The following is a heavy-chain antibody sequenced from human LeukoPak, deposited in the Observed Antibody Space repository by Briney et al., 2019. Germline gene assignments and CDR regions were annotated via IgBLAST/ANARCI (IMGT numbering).Heavy chain of an antibody. CDR3: ARDSGEAARNAFDI. V-gene: IGHV3-30-3*01. CDR1: GFTFSSYA. Sequence: PGRSLRLSCAASGFTFSSYAMHWVRQAPGEGLEWVAVISYDGSNKYYADSVKGRFTISRDNSKNTLYLQMNSLRAEDTAVYYCARDSGEAARNAFDIWGQGTMVTVSS. D-gene: IGHD6-6*01. J-gene: IGHJ3*02. CDR2: ISYDGSNK.